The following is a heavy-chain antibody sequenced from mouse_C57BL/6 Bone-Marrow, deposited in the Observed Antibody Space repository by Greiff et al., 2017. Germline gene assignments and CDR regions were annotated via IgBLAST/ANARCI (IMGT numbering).Heavy chain of an antibody. CDR2: IYPRSGNT. CDR1: GYTFTSYG. J-gene: IGHJ3*01. V-gene: IGHV1-81*01. CDR3: ASDGIRQHFAY. Sequence: QVQLKESGAELARPGASVKLSCKASGYTFTSYGISWVKQRTGQGLEWIGEIYPRSGNTYYNEKFKGKATLTADKSSSTAYLELRSLTSEDSAVXFCASDGIRQHFAYWGQGTLVTVSA. D-gene: IGHD3-2*01.